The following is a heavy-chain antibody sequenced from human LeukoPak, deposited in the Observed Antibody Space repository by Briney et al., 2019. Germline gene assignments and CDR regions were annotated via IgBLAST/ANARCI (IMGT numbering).Heavy chain of an antibody. CDR3: AKDISDCSGGSCYFTLGAWYNYGMDV. J-gene: IGHJ6*04. V-gene: IGHV3-23*01. D-gene: IGHD2-15*01. CDR1: GFTFSSYA. CDR2: ISGSGGST. Sequence: PGGSLRLSCAASGFTFSSYAMSWVHQAPGKGLEWVSAISGSGGSTYYADSVKGRVTISRDNAKNTRYLQMTSIRAEDTAVYYCAKDISDCSGGSCYFTLGAWYNYGMDVWGKGTTVTVSS.